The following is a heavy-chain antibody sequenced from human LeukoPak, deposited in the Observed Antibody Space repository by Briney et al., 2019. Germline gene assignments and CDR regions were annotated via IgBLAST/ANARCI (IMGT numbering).Heavy chain of an antibody. D-gene: IGHD3-10*01. CDR1: GFTFSSYA. CDR3: AKDRGPYD. V-gene: IGHV3-23*01. Sequence: GGSLRLSCTASGFTFSSYAMSWVRQAPGKGLEWVSAISGSSGITYYADSVKGRFTISRDNSKNTVYLQMSSLRGEDTAVYYCAKDRGPYDWGQGTLVTVSS. J-gene: IGHJ4*02. CDR2: ISGSSGIT.